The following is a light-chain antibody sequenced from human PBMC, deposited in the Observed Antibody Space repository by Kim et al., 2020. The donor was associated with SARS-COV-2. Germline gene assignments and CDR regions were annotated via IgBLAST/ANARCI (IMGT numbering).Light chain of an antibody. Sequence: SYELTQPSSVSVSPGQTARITCSGDVLAKKYARWFQQKPGQAPVLVIYKDSERPSGIPERFSDSSSGTTVTLTISGAQVEDEADYYCYSAADNNLRVFGGGTQLTVL. V-gene: IGLV3-27*01. CDR2: KDS. J-gene: IGLJ3*02. CDR1: VLAKKY. CDR3: YSAADNNLRV.